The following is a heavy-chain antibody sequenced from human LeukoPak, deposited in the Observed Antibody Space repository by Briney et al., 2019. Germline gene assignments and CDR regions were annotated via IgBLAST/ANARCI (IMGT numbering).Heavy chain of an antibody. V-gene: IGHV1-69*04. D-gene: IGHD2-2*01. CDR2: IIPILGIA. J-gene: IGHJ5*02. CDR3: ARDPETDIVVVPAALSHWFDP. Sequence: GASVKVSCKASGGTFSSYAISWARQAPGQGLEWMGRIIPILGIANYAQKFQGRVTITADKSTSTAYMELSSLRSEDTAVYYCARDPETDIVVVPAALSHWFDPWGQGTLVTVSS. CDR1: GGTFSSYA.